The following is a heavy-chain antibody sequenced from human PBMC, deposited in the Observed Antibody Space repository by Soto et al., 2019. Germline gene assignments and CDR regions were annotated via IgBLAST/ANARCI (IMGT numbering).Heavy chain of an antibody. J-gene: IGHJ4*02. Sequence: SVKVSCKASGGTFSSYAISWVRQAPGQGLEWMGGIIPIFGTANYAQKFQGRVTITADESTSTAYMELSSLRSEDTAVYYCARGYYYDSSGYMPFDYWGQGTLVTVSS. D-gene: IGHD3-22*01. CDR2: IIPIFGTA. V-gene: IGHV1-69*13. CDR3: ARGYYYDSSGYMPFDY. CDR1: GGTFSSYA.